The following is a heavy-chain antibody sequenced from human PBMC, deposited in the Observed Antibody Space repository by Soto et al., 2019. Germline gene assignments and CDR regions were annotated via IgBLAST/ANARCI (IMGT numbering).Heavy chain of an antibody. Sequence: QVQLVQSGAEVKKPGSSVKVSCKASGGTFSSYAISWVRQAPGQGLEWMGGIVPIFGTANYAQKLHDRVTITRDTSANTDYMELGSLRYEDTGVYDCARRMLLGYCSATKCFDAFDLWGQGTMVTVSS. V-gene: IGHV1-69*06. CDR1: GGTFSSYA. CDR3: ARRMLLGYCSATKCFDAFDL. J-gene: IGHJ3*01. CDR2: IVPIFGTA. D-gene: IGHD2-15*01.